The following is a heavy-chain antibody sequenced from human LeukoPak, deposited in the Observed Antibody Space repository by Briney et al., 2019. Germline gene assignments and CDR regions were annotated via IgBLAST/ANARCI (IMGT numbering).Heavy chain of an antibody. CDR1: SGSISSSSYY. J-gene: IGHJ4*02. V-gene: IGHV4-39*01. D-gene: IGHD3-22*01. CDR3: ARLRYYYDSSGYYADY. Sequence: PSETLSLTCTVSSGSISSSSYYWGWIRQPPGQGLEWIGSIYYSGSTYYNPSLKSRVTISVDTSKNQFSLKLSSVTAADTAVYYCARLRYYYDSSGYYADYWGQGTLVTVSS. CDR2: IYYSGST.